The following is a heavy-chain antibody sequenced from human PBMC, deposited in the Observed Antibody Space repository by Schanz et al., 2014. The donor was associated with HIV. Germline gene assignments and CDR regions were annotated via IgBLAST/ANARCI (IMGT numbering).Heavy chain of an antibody. CDR1: GFTFSSYA. CDR2: IRGSGGST. V-gene: IGHV3-23*01. CDR3: ARALGRFRLYHLDY. Sequence: EVQLLESGGGLVQPGGSLRLSCAASGFTFSSYAMSWVRQAPGKGLEWVSAIRGSGGSTYYADSVKGRFTISRDNSKNTLYLQMNSLRAEDTAVYYCARALGRFRLYHLDYWGQETLVTVSS. D-gene: IGHD3-16*01. J-gene: IGHJ4*02.